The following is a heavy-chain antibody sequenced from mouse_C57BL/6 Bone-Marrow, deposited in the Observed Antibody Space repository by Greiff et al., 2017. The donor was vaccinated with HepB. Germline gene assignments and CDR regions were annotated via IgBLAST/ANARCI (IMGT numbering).Heavy chain of an antibody. CDR3: ARRGVTSPYAMDY. CDR1: GFTFSSYG. Sequence: EVKVVESGGDLVKPGGSLKLSCAASGFTFSSYGMSWVRQTPDKRLEWVATISSGGSYTYYPDSVKGRFTISKDNAKNTLYLQMSSLKSEDTAMYYCARRGVTSPYAMDYWGQGTSVTVSS. CDR2: ISSGGSYT. V-gene: IGHV5-6*02. D-gene: IGHD2-2*01. J-gene: IGHJ4*01.